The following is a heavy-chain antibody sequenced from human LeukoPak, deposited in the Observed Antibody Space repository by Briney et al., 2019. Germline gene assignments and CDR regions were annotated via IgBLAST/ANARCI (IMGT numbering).Heavy chain of an antibody. Sequence: SETLSLICVVSVVFFRSYYWSWIRQAPGKGLECIGEINHGGSTNYNPSLKGRVTMSVDTSKNQFSLKLTSVTAAATAVYYCARAGGSGLAEDFDHWGQGTLVTVSS. J-gene: IGHJ4*02. V-gene: IGHV4-34*01. D-gene: IGHD6-19*01. CDR1: VVFFRSYY. CDR2: INHGGST. CDR3: ARAGGSGLAEDFDH.